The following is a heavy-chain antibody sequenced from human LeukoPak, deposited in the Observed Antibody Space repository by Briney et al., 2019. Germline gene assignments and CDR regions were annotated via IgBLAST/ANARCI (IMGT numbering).Heavy chain of an antibody. CDR3: VKDRWVDH. CDR1: GFIFSPSA. J-gene: IGHJ4*02. Sequence: GGSLRLSCSASGFIFSPSAMHWVRQAPVKGLEYVSSISSEGKTTYYADSVKGRFTISRDNSKNTLYLQMSSLRPEDTAVYYCVKDRWVDHWGQGTLVTVSS. D-gene: IGHD6-13*01. CDR2: ISSEGKTT. V-gene: IGHV3-64D*06.